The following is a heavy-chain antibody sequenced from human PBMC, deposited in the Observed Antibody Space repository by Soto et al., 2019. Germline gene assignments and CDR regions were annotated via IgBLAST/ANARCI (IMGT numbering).Heavy chain of an antibody. CDR2: ITPTLNIA. CDR3: ARGYYSGSNPSSFDY. J-gene: IGHJ4*02. D-gene: IGHD1-26*01. CDR1: VGTFSSYT. V-gene: IGHV1-69*01. Sequence: QLQLVQSVAEVREPGSSVKVSCKASVGTFSSYTVIWVRQARGQGLEWMGGITPTLNIAKYAEKFQGRVTITADESTSTVNMHLSSMRSEATAVYFCARGYYSGSNPSSFDYWGQGTLVAVSS.